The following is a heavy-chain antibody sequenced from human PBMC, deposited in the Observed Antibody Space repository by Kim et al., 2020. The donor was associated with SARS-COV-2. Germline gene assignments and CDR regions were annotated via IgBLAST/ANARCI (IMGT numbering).Heavy chain of an antibody. V-gene: IGHV3-33*01. CDR1: GFTFSSYG. Sequence: GGSLRLSCAASGFTFSSYGMHWVRQAPGKGLEWVAVIWYDGSNKYYADSVKGRFTISRDNSKNTLYLQMNSLRAEDTAVYYCARDDTYYDFWSGYLRDRQNSYYYYGRDVWGQGTTVTVSS. CDR3: ARDDTYYDFWSGYLRDRQNSYYYYGRDV. CDR2: IWYDGSNK. J-gene: IGHJ6*02. D-gene: IGHD3-3*01.